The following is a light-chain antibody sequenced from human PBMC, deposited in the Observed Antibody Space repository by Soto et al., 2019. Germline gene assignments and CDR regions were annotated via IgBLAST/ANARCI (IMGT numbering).Light chain of an antibody. CDR2: TAS. Sequence: DIQMTQSPSSLSASAGDRVTITCRASQRVSNYLNWYQQKPGKAPKLLIYTASSLQSWVPSRFSGSISETVCSLTINSLQPEDCLPYCCQQRYIPPWTFGHVT. CDR3: QQRYIPPWT. V-gene: IGKV1-39*01. J-gene: IGKJ1*01. CDR1: QRVSNY.